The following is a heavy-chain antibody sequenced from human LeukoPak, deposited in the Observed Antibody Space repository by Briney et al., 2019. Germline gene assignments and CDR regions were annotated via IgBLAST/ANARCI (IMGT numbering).Heavy chain of an antibody. CDR3: AKARGYYPDYFDY. CDR1: GFTFSSYG. Sequence: GGSLRLSCAASGFTFSSYGMHWVRQAPGKGLEWVAFIRYDGSNKYYADSVKGRFTISRDNSKNTLYLQMNSLRAEDTAVYHCAKARGYYPDYFDYWGQGTLVTVSS. CDR2: IRYDGSNK. J-gene: IGHJ4*02. D-gene: IGHD3-22*01. V-gene: IGHV3-30*02.